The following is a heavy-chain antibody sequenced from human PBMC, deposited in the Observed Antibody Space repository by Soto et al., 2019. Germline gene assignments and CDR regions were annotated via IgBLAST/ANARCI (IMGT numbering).Heavy chain of an antibody. CDR1: GYTFTNYW. V-gene: IGHV5-10-1*01. Sequence: GESLKISCKGFGYTFTNYWINWVRQMPGKGLEWMGRIDPSDSYTDYSPSFQGHVTISADKSINTAFLEWSSLKASDTAMYYCARHLGEQWLEFDYWGQGTLVTVSS. D-gene: IGHD6-19*01. CDR3: ARHLGEQWLEFDY. J-gene: IGHJ4*02. CDR2: IDPSDSYT.